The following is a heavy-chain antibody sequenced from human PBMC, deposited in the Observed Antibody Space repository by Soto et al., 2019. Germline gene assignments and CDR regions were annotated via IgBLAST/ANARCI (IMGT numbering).Heavy chain of an antibody. CDR3: AREGTYGAPSHWYFDL. J-gene: IGHJ2*01. CDR2: SSSSSSST. CDR1: GFTFSGFS. Sequence: EVQLVESGGGLVQPGGSLRLSFAASGFTFSGFSMNWVRQAPGKRLEWVSYSSSSSSSTHYADSVKGRFTISRDNAKNSLYLQMNSLRDEDTAVYYCAREGTYGAPSHWYFDLWGRGTLVTVSS. D-gene: IGHD4-17*01. V-gene: IGHV3-48*02.